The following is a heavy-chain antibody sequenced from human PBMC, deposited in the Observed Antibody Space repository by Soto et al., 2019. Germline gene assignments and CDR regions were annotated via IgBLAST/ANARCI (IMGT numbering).Heavy chain of an antibody. Sequence: SETLSLTCTVSGGSISSYYWSWIRQPPGKGLEWIGYIYYSGSTNYNPSLKSRVTISVDTSKNQFSLKLSSVTAADTAVYYCARHRSLGNYVDYWGQGTLVTVSS. J-gene: IGHJ4*02. D-gene: IGHD3-10*01. V-gene: IGHV4-59*08. CDR3: ARHRSLGNYVDY. CDR2: IYYSGST. CDR1: GGSISSYY.